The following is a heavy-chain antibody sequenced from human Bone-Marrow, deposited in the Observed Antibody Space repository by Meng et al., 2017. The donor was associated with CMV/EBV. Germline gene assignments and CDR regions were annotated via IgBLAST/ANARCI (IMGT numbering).Heavy chain of an antibody. CDR2: IYYSGST. CDR3: AREEGEYYYDSSGYSI. CDR1: GGSISSSSYY. D-gene: IGHD3-22*01. J-gene: IGHJ4*02. Sequence: RQAQGSGPGPVKPSETLSLTCTVSGGSISSSSYYWGWIRQPPGKGLEWIGSIYYSGSTYYNPSLKSRVTISVDTSKNQFSLKLSSVTAADTAVYYCAREEGEYYYDSSGYSIWGQGTLVTVSS. V-gene: IGHV4-39*07.